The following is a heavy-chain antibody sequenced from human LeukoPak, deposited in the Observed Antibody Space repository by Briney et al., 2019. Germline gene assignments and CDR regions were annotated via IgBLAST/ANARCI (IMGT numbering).Heavy chain of an antibody. J-gene: IGHJ6*02. CDR3: ARSGVVVPAAMNYYYGMDV. CDR2: MNPNSGNT. Sequence: ASVKVSCKASGYTFTSYDINWVRQATGQGLEWMGWMNPNSGNTGYAQKFQGRVTMTRNTSISTAYMELSSLRSEDTAVYYCARSGVVVPAAMNYYYGMDVWGRGTTVTVSS. D-gene: IGHD2-2*01. CDR1: GYTFTSYD. V-gene: IGHV1-8*01.